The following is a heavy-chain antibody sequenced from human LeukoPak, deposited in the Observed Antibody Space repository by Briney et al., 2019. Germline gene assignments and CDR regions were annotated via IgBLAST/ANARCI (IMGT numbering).Heavy chain of an antibody. D-gene: IGHD3-3*01. V-gene: IGHV3-30*03. CDR1: GFTFSSYG. Sequence: QPGGSLRLSCAASGFTFSSYGMHWVRQAPGKGLEWVAVISYDGSNKYYADSVKGRFTISRDNSKNTLYLQMNSLRAEDTAVYYCARGAFLTIFGVVDIWGQGTMVTVSS. CDR2: ISYDGSNK. CDR3: ARGAFLTIFGVVDI. J-gene: IGHJ3*02.